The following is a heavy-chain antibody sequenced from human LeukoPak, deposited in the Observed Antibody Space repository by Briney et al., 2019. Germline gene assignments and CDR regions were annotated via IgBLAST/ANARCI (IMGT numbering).Heavy chain of an antibody. CDR3: ARGDTVTGPVDY. Sequence: GASVKVSCKASGYTFTNYGISWVRQAPGQGLEWMGWISGYNGHTNYAQKLQGRVTMTTDTSTSTVYMELSSLRSEDTAVYYRARGDTVTGPVDYWGQGTLVTVSS. CDR1: GYTFTNYG. J-gene: IGHJ4*02. D-gene: IGHD4-17*01. CDR2: ISGYNGHT. V-gene: IGHV1-18*01.